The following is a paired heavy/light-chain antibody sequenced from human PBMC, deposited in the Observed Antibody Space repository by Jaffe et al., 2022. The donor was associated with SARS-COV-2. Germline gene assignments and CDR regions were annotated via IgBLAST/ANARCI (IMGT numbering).Heavy chain of an antibody. V-gene: IGHV3-53*01. Sequence: EVQLVESGGGLIQPGGSLRLSCAASGFTVSRNYMSWVRQVPGKGLEWVSVIYSGGSTYYADSVRGRFTISRDTSKNTVYLQMNSLRAEDTAVYHCARGSYESSGWLDYWGQGTLVTVSS. CDR2: IYSGGST. CDR3: ARGSYESSGWLDY. D-gene: IGHD3-22*01. CDR1: GFTVSRNY. J-gene: IGHJ4*02.
Light chain of an antibody. CDR1: QSITTW. J-gene: IGKJ1*01. CDR3: QQYNSWWT. Sequence: DIQMTQSPSTLSASVGDRVTITCRASQSITTWLAWYQQKPGKAPKLLIYKASSLESGVPSRFSGSGSGTEFTLTISSLHPDDFATYYCQQYNSWWTFGPGTKVEIK. CDR2: KAS. V-gene: IGKV1-5*03.